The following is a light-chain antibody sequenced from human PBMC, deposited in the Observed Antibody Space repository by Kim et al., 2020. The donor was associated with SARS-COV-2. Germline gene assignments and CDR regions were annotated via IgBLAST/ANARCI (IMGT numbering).Light chain of an antibody. CDR2: HNS. Sequence: QSVLTQPPSVSAAPGQKVTISCSGISSNIGNNYVSWYQQLPGAAPKLLISHNSERPSGIPDRFSGSNSGTSATLDITGLHSGDEADYYCGTWDSSLSVYVFGSGTKVTVL. V-gene: IGLV1-51*01. CDR1: SSNIGNNY. CDR3: GTWDSSLSVYV. J-gene: IGLJ1*01.